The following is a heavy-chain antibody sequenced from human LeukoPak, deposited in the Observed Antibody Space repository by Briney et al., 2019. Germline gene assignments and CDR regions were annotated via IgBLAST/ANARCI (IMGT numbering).Heavy chain of an antibody. V-gene: IGHV4-30-2*01. Sequence: SETLSLTCTVSGGSISGGDYSWSWIRQPPGKGLEWIGYIYNSGSSYYNPSLKSRVTISVDRSKSQFSLKLSSVTAADTAMYYCARAPGYYGSGSPYFDYWGQGTLVTGSS. CDR2: IYNSGSS. D-gene: IGHD3-10*01. CDR1: GGSISGGDYS. J-gene: IGHJ4*02. CDR3: ARAPGYYGSGSPYFDY.